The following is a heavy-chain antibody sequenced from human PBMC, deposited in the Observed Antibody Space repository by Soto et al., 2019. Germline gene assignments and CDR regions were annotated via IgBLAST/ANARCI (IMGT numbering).Heavy chain of an antibody. J-gene: IGHJ6*02. Sequence: QVQLVQSGAEVKKPGSSVKVSCKASGGTFSSYAISWVRQAPGQGLEWMGGIIPIFGTANYAPKFQGRVTINAEKTTSTAYIEMSSLRSESTAVYYCASPQYSISWSIYYSYYGMDVWGQGTTVTVSS. CDR1: GGTFSSYA. V-gene: IGHV1-69*06. CDR3: ASPQYSISWSIYYSYYGMDV. D-gene: IGHD6-13*01. CDR2: IIPIFGTA.